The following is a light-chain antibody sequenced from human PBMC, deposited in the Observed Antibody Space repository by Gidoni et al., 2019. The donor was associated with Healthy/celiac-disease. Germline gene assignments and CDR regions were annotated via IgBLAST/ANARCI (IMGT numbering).Light chain of an antibody. V-gene: IGKV4-1*01. CDR1: QSVLYSSNNKNY. J-gene: IGKJ2*01. Sequence: DIVMTQSPDSLAVSLGERATINCKSSQSVLYSSNNKNYLAWYQQKPGQPPKLLIYWASTRESGVPDRFSGSGSGTDFTLTISSLQAEDVAVYYCQQYYSTPYTFXQXTKLEIE. CDR2: WAS. CDR3: QQYYSTPYT.